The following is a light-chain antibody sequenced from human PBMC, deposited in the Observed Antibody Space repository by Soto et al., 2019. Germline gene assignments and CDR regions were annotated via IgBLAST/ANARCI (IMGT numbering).Light chain of an antibody. CDR1: GNVDYNY. Sequence: QSVLTQPRSVSGSPGQSVTISCSGTGNVDYNYVSWYQQFPGRAPKLIIYDVTKRPSGVPDRFSGSESGNRASLISSGLQAEDEAHYYCCAYAGDYTPVVLGGGTKVTVL. CDR3: CAYAGDYTPVV. CDR2: DVT. V-gene: IGLV2-11*01. J-gene: IGLJ2*01.